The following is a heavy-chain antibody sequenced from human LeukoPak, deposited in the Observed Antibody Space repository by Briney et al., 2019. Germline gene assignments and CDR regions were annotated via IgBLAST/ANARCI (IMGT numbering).Heavy chain of an antibody. CDR2: IIPIFGTA. CDR3: ARDRVLLWFGDLRGFDP. V-gene: IGHV1-69*13. Sequence: SVKVSCKASGGTFSSYAICWVRQAPGQGLEWMGGIIPIFGTANYAQKFQGRVTITADESTSTAYMELSSLRSEDTAVYYCARDRVLLWFGDLRGFDPWGQGTLVTVSS. D-gene: IGHD3-10*01. J-gene: IGHJ5*02. CDR1: GGTFSSYA.